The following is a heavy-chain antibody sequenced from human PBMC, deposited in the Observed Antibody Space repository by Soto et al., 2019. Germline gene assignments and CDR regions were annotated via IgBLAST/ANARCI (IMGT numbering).Heavy chain of an antibody. CDR2: IWYDGSNE. CDR1: GFTFSSFG. Sequence: QVQLVESGGGVVQPGRSLRLSCAASGFTFSSFGMHWVRQAPGKGLEWVAVIWYDGSNEFYADSVKGRFAISRDNSKNTLFLQMNSLRAEDTAVYFCATVRLDGGSWRIFAYWGQGTLVTVSS. J-gene: IGHJ4*02. CDR3: ATVRLDGGSWRIFAY. V-gene: IGHV3-33*01. D-gene: IGHD6-13*01.